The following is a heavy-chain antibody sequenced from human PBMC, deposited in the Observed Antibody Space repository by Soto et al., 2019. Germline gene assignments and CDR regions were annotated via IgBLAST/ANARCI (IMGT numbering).Heavy chain of an antibody. Sequence: SVKVSCKASGGTFSCYAISWVRQAPGQGLEWMGGIIPIFGTANYAQKFQGRVTITADESTSTAYMELSSLRSEDTAVYYCARHHLVASDAFDIWGQGTMVTVSS. CDR2: IIPIFGTA. J-gene: IGHJ3*02. CDR1: GGTFSCYA. CDR3: ARHHLVASDAFDI. V-gene: IGHV1-69*13. D-gene: IGHD5-12*01.